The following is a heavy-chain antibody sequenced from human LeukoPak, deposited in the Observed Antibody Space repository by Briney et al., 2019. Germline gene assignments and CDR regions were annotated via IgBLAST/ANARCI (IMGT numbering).Heavy chain of an antibody. CDR1: GGTFSSYA. CDR3: ARGAPGSSGWYASFDP. CDR2: IIPIFGTA. Sequence: SVKVSCKASGGTFSSYAISWVRQAPGQGLEWMGGIIPIFGTANYAQKFQGRVTITRNTSISTAYMELSSLRSEDTAVYYCARGAPGSSGWYASFDPWGQGTLVTVSS. V-gene: IGHV1-69*05. J-gene: IGHJ5*02. D-gene: IGHD6-19*01.